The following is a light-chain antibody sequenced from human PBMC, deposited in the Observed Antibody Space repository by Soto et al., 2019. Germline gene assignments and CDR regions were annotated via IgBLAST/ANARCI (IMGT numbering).Light chain of an antibody. J-gene: IGLJ2*01. V-gene: IGLV3-1*01. CDR3: QAWDSSTGV. CDR1: KLGDKY. CDR2: QDS. Sequence: SYELSQPPSVSVSPRQTASITCSGDKLGDKYACWYQQKPGQSPVLVIYQDSKRPSGIPERFSGSNSGNTATLTISGTQATDEGDYYCQAWDSSTGVFGGGTKLTVL.